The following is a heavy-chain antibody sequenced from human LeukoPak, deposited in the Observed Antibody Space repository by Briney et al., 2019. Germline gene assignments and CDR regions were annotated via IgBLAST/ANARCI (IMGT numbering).Heavy chain of an antibody. CDR3: AKDLGARMTTVTYFDY. V-gene: IGHV3-23*01. CDR2: ISGSGGST. CDR1: GFTFSSYA. J-gene: IGHJ4*02. D-gene: IGHD4-17*01. Sequence: SGGSLRLSCAASGFTFSSYAMSWVRQAPGKGLEWVSAISGSGGSTYYADSVKGRFTISRDNSKNTLYLQMNSLRAEDTAVYYCAKDLGARMTTVTYFDYWGQGTLVTVSS.